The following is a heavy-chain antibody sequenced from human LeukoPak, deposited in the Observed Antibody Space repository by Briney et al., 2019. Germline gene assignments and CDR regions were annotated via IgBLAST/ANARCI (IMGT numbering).Heavy chain of an antibody. CDR3: ARGYCSSTSCYTDFDYFDY. V-gene: IGHV3-48*01. Sequence: PSETLSLTCTVSGGSISSSSYYWGWVRQAPGKGLEWVSYISSSSSTIYYADSVKGRFTISRDNAKNSLYLQMNSLRAEDTAVYYCARGYCSSTSCYTDFDYFDYWGQGTLVTVSS. J-gene: IGHJ4*02. D-gene: IGHD2-2*02. CDR2: ISSSSSTI. CDR1: GGSISSSSYY.